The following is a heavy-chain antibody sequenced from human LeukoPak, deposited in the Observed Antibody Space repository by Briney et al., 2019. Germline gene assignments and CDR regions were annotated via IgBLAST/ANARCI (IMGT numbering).Heavy chain of an antibody. D-gene: IGHD3-22*01. CDR3: ASGRSSGGFGGPFYYYYMDV. Sequence: SVKVSCKASGGTFSSHAISWVRQAPGQGLEWMGGIIPTFGTTNYAQKFQGRVTITADKSTSTAYMELSSLRSEDTAMYYCASGRSSGGFGGPFYYYYMDVWGKGTTVTVSS. J-gene: IGHJ6*03. CDR1: GGTFSSHA. CDR2: IIPTFGTT. V-gene: IGHV1-69*06.